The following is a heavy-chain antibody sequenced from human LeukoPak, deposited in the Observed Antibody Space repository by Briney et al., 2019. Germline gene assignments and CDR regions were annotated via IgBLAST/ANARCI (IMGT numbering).Heavy chain of an antibody. D-gene: IGHD3-22*01. CDR3: ARTMYYYDSSGYYLGAFDI. J-gene: IGHJ3*02. V-gene: IGHV4-31*03. Sequence: PSETLSLTCTVSGGSISSGGYYWSWIRQHPGEGLEWIGYIYYSGSTYYNPSFKSRVTISVDTSKNQFSLKLSSVTAADTAVYYCARTMYYYDSSGYYLGAFDIWGQGTMVTVSS. CDR1: GGSISSGGYY. CDR2: IYYSGST.